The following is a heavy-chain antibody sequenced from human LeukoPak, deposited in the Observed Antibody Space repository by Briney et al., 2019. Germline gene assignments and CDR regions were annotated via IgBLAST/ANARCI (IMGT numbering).Heavy chain of an antibody. D-gene: IGHD3-3*01. J-gene: IGHJ3*02. CDR1: GGSISSYY. CDR2: IYYSGST. V-gene: IGHV4-59*01. CDR3: AGMTYYDFWSGYVPDAFDI. Sequence: SETLSLTCTVSGGSISSYYWSWIRQPPAKGLEWIGYIYYSGSTNYNPSLKSRGTISVDTSKNQFSLKLSSVTAADTAVYYCAGMTYYDFWSGYVPDAFDIWGQGTMVTVSS.